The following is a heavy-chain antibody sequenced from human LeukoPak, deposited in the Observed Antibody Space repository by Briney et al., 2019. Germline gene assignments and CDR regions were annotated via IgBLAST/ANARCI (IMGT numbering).Heavy chain of an antibody. CDR1: GGSISSSSYY. D-gene: IGHD3-3*01. V-gene: IGHV4-39*07. J-gene: IGHJ6*03. Sequence: SETLFLTCTVSGGSISSSSYYWGWIRQPPGKGLEWIGSIYYSGSTYYNPSLKSRVTISVDTSKNQFSLKLSSVTAADTAVYYCARDDDFWSGYYYYMDVWGKGTTVTVSS. CDR2: IYYSGST. CDR3: ARDDDFWSGYYYYMDV.